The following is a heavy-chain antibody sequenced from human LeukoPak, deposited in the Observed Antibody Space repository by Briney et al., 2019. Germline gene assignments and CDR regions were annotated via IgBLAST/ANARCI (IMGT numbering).Heavy chain of an antibody. CDR2: IYSGGST. CDR1: GFTVSSNY. J-gene: IGHJ4*02. V-gene: IGHV3-53*01. Sequence: GGSLILSCAASGFTVSSNYMSWVRQAPGKGLEWVSVIYSGGSTYYADSVKGRFTISRDNSKNTLYLQMNSLRAEDTAVYYCASSVGPRFDYWGQGTLVTVSS. CDR3: ASSVGPRFDY.